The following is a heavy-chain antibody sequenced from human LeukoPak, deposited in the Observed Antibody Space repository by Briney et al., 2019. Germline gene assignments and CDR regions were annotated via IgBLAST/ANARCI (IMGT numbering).Heavy chain of an antibody. Sequence: RASVKVSCKASGGTFSSYAISWVRQAPGQGLEWMGRIIPILGIANYAQKFQGRVTITADKSTSTAYMELSSLRSEDTAVYYCATTGYSGYDYLVVWGQGTLVTVSS. CDR3: ATTGYSGYDYLVV. CDR2: IIPILGIA. D-gene: IGHD5-12*01. J-gene: IGHJ4*02. V-gene: IGHV1-69*04. CDR1: GGTFSSYA.